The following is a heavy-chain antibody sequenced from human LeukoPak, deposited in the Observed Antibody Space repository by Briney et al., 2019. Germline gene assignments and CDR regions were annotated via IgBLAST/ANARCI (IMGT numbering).Heavy chain of an antibody. CDR1: GFTFSSYA. CDR3: ARDPPGSSPLHDAFDI. CDR2: ISSSSSYI. D-gene: IGHD3-10*01. Sequence: PGGSLRLSCAASGFTFSSYAMSWVRQAPGKGLEWVSSISSSSSYIYYADSVKGRFTISRDNAKNSLYLQMNSLRAEDTAVYYCARDPPGSSPLHDAFDIWGQGTMVTVSS. J-gene: IGHJ3*02. V-gene: IGHV3-21*01.